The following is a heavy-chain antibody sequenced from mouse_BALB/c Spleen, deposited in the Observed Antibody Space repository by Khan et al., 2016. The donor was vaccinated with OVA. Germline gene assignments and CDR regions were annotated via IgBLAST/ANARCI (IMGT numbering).Heavy chain of an antibody. Sequence: EVELVESGAELVKPGASVRLSCTASGFNIKDTYIHWVKQRPEQGLEWIGRIAPANGDTKYDPKFQDKATITSDTSYNTSYLQLRSLTSEDTAVYYCAHPSCDPRYFEVWSAGTTVTVYS. V-gene: IGHV14-3*02. CDR3: AHPSCDPRYFEV. CDR1: GFNIKDTY. CDR2: IAPANGDT. D-gene: IGHD2-13*01. J-gene: IGHJ1*01.